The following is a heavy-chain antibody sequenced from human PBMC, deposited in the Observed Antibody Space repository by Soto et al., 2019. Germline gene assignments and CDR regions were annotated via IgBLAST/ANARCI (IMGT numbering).Heavy chain of an antibody. Sequence: QVQLVQSGAEVKKPGASVKVSCKASGYTFTSYDINWVRQATGQGLEWMGWMNPNSGNTGYAQKFQGRGTMTRNTALSTAYMELSSLRSEDTAVYYCASGQNEVVLVPAAMPAYYYYYGMDVWGQGTTVTVSS. CDR3: ASGQNEVVLVPAAMPAYYYYYGMDV. J-gene: IGHJ6*02. V-gene: IGHV1-8*01. CDR2: MNPNSGNT. D-gene: IGHD2-2*01. CDR1: GYTFTSYD.